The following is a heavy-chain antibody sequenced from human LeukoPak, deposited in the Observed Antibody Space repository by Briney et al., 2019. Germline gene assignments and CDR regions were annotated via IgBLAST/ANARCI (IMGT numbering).Heavy chain of an antibody. V-gene: IGHV1-69*05. CDR1: GGTFSSYG. CDR3: ARGQNAIFGVVKYYYMDV. D-gene: IGHD3-3*01. Sequence: VASVKVSCKASGGTFSSYGISWVRQAPGQGLEWMGGIIPIFGSTNYAQKFQGRVTITTDESRSTAYMELSSLRSEDTAVYYCARGQNAIFGVVKYYYMDVWGKGTTVTVSS. J-gene: IGHJ6*03. CDR2: IIPIFGST.